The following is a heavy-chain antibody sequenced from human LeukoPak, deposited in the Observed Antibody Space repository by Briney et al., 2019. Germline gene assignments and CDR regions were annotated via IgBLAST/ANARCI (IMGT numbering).Heavy chain of an antibody. CDR2: IRSKANSYAT. V-gene: IGHV3-73*01. J-gene: IGHJ2*01. CDR3: ARIPAWLGAFGYFDL. CDR1: GFTFSGSA. D-gene: IGHD3-10*01. Sequence: GGSLRLSCAASGFTFSGSAMHWVRQASGKGLEWVGRIRSKANSYATAYAASVKGRFTISRDDSKNTAYLQMNSLKTEDTAVYYCARIPAWLGAFGYFDLWGRGTLLTVSS.